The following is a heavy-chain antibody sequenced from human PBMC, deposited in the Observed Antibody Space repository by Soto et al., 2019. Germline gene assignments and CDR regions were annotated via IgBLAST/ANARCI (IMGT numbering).Heavy chain of an antibody. CDR1: GFTFGDYA. CDR2: IRSKAYGGTT. V-gene: IGHV3-49*03. Sequence: GGSLRLSCTATGFTFGDYAMSWFRQAPGKGLEWVGFIRSKAYGGTTEYAASVKGRFTISRDDSKSIAYLQMNSLKTEDTAVYYCTREDYYDSSGSYWGQGTLVTVSS. D-gene: IGHD3-22*01. CDR3: TREDYYDSSGSY. J-gene: IGHJ4*02.